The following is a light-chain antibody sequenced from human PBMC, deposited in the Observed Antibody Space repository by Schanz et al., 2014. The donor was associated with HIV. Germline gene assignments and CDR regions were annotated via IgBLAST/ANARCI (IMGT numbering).Light chain of an antibody. J-gene: IGLJ3*02. CDR1: SSDLGGYNY. V-gene: IGLV2-14*03. CDR2: DVT. CDR3: SSYTTTNTWL. Sequence: QSALTQPASVSGSPGQSITISCTGTSSDLGGYNYVSWYQQHPGKAPKLMIYDVTNRPSGVSNRFSGSKSGNTASLTISALQAEDEADYYCSSYTTTNTWLFGGGTKLTVL.